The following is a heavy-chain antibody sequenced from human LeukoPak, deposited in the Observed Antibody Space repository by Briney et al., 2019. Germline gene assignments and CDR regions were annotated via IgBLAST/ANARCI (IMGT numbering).Heavy chain of an antibody. CDR3: ARRYYYNLGSFPFDF. CDR2: IHNSGTT. CDR1: GGPFSGYF. J-gene: IGHJ4*02. Sequence: TSETLSLTCAVSGGPFSGYFWSWISQSSGKGLEWIGEIHNSGTTNYNPSLNSRVTISEDTSKNQFYLNLSSVTAADTAVYYCARRYYYNLGSFPFDFWGQGTLVTVSS. D-gene: IGHD3-10*01. V-gene: IGHV4-34*01.